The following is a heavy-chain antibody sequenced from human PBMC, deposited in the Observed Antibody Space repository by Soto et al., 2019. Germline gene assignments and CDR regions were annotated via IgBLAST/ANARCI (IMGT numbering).Heavy chain of an antibody. V-gene: IGHV1-58*02. D-gene: IGHD6-19*01. CDR1: GFTFSSSA. J-gene: IGHJ5*02. Sequence: ASVKVSCKASGFTFSSSAMHWVRQARGQRLEWIGWIVVGSANTNYAQKFQERVTITRDLSTSAAYMELSSLRADDTAVYYCAAIGAGAALNPWGKATLLTASS. CDR3: AAIGAGAALNP. CDR2: IVVGSANT.